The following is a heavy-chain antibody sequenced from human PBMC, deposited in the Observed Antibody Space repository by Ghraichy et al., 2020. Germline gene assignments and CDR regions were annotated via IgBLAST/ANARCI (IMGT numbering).Heavy chain of an antibody. CDR1: GFTFSSYD. J-gene: IGHJ4*02. CDR2: ISSRGST. CDR3: ARGYGSERSYG. V-gene: IGHV3-69-1*01. D-gene: IGHD3-10*01. Sequence: GGTLRLSCAASGFTFSSYDLTWVRQAPGKGLELVLSISSRGSTAYTDSVKGRFTITRDNANNLVLLQMNSLKDEDKARYYCARGYGSERSYGWGQGTLVTVSS.